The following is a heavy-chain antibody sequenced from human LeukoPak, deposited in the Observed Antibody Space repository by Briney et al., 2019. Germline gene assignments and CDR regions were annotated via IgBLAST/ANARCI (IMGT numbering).Heavy chain of an antibody. CDR3: ARGPYGASISKWFDP. V-gene: IGHV4-4*02. J-gene: IGHJ5*02. Sequence: SETLSLTCAVSGGSISSSNWWSWVRQPPGKGLEWIGEIYHSGSTNYNPSLKSRVTISVDKSKNQFSLKLSSVTTADTAVYYRARGPYGASISKWFDPWGQGTLVIVSS. CDR2: IYHSGST. D-gene: IGHD4/OR15-4a*01. CDR1: GGSISSSNW.